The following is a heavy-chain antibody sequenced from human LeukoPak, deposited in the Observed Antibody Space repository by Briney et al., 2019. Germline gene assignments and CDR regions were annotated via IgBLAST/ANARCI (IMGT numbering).Heavy chain of an antibody. V-gene: IGHV4-61*02. Sequence: SETLSLTCTVSGGSITSSSYYWSWIRQPAGKGLEWIGRIYTSGSTNYNPSLKSRVTISVDTSKNQFSLKLSSVTAADTAVYYCARVGSSSGYWGQGTLVTVSS. CDR3: ARVGSSSGY. CDR2: IYTSGST. CDR1: GGSITSSSYY. D-gene: IGHD6-6*01. J-gene: IGHJ4*02.